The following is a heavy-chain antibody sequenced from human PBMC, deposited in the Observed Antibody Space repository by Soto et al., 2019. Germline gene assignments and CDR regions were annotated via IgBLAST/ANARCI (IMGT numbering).Heavy chain of an antibody. V-gene: IGHV3-9*01. CDR1: GFTFDDYA. CDR3: AKAQTPAATPFDY. Sequence: DVQLVESGGGLVQPGRSLRLSCAASGFTFDDYAMHWVRQAPGKGLEWVSGISWNSGSIGYADSVKGRFTISRDNAKNSLYLQMNSLRAEDTALYYCAKAQTPAATPFDYWGQGTLVTVSS. J-gene: IGHJ4*02. D-gene: IGHD2-2*01. CDR2: ISWNSGSI.